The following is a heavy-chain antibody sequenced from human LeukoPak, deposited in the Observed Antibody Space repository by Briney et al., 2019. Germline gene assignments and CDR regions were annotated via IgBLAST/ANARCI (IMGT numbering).Heavy chain of an antibody. CDR1: GGSISSGSYY. CDR2: IYTSGST. J-gene: IGHJ4*02. CDR3: ATTVDYDFYFDY. D-gene: IGHD3-3*01. Sequence: SETLSLTCTVSGGSISSGSYYWSWIRQPAGKGLEWIGRIYTSGSTNYNPSLKSRVTISVDTSKNQFSLKLSSVTAADTAVYYCATTVDYDFYFDYWGQGTLVTVSS. V-gene: IGHV4-61*02.